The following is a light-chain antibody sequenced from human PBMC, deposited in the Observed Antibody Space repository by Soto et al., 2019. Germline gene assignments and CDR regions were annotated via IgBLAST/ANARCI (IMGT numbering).Light chain of an antibody. CDR3: MQATQFPWT. J-gene: IGKJ1*01. CDR2: KIS. V-gene: IGKV2-24*01. Sequence: DVVMTQTPLSSPVTLGQPASISCRSSQSLVHCDGNTYLTWLQQRPVQPPRLLLYKISNRFSGVPDRFSGSGAATDFTLKISSVEAEDVGVYYCMQATQFPWTFGQGTKVEIK. CDR1: QSLVHCDGNTY.